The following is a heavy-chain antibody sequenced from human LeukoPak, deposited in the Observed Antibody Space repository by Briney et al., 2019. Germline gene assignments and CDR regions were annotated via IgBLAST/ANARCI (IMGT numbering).Heavy chain of an antibody. V-gene: IGHV4-31*03. Sequence: SETLSLTYTVSGGSISSGGYYWSWIRQHPGKGLEWIGYIYYSGSTYYNPSLKSRVTISVDTSKNQFPLKLSSVTAADTAVYYCARDSSGWYRWFDPWGQGTLVTVSS. J-gene: IGHJ5*02. CDR3: ARDSSGWYRWFDP. CDR2: IYYSGST. CDR1: GGSISSGGYY. D-gene: IGHD6-19*01.